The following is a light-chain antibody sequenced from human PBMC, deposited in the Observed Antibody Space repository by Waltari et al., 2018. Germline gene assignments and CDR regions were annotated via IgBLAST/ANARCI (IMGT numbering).Light chain of an antibody. V-gene: IGLV2-14*03. J-gene: IGLJ2*01. Sequence: QSALTQPASVSESPGQSITISCPATSTDVIPYNYVSWYQQHPGTAPKLLIYDVNNRPSGGSDRFSGYKSGNAASLTISRLQAEDEADYYCSSYTASGTLVFGGGTRLTVL. CDR3: SSYTASGTLV. CDR2: DVN. CDR1: STDVIPYNY.